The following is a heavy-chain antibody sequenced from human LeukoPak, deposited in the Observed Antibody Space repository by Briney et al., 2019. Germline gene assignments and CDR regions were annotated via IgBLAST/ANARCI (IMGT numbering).Heavy chain of an antibody. D-gene: IGHD1-1*01. Sequence: GGSLRLSCAASGFTFDDYAMHWVRQAPGKGLEWVANIKQDGSEKYYVDSVKGRFTISRDNAKNSLYLQMNSLRAEDTAVYYCARGGRTVGDRFDYWGQGTLVTVSS. CDR1: GFTFDDYA. V-gene: IGHV3-7*01. J-gene: IGHJ4*02. CDR2: IKQDGSEK. CDR3: ARGGRTVGDRFDY.